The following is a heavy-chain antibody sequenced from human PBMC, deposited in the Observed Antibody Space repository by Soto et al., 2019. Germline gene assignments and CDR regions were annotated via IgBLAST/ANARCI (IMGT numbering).Heavy chain of an antibody. J-gene: IGHJ4*02. Sequence: EVQLLESGGGLVQPGGSLRLSCAASGFTFSDYAMSWVRQAPGKGLEWVSTLSGSGVATYYAHSVKGWFTISRDNSKSTLFLQMNSLRADDTAIYFCASLTTSWDYFHYWGQGTLVTVSS. V-gene: IGHV3-23*01. CDR3: ASLTTSWDYFHY. CDR1: GFTFSDYA. D-gene: IGHD1-26*01. CDR2: LSGSGVAT.